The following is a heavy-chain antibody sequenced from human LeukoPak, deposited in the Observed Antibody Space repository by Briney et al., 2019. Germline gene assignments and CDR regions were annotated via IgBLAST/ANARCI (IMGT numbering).Heavy chain of an antibody. Sequence: ASVKVSCKASGYTFIGYYMHWVRQAPGQGLEWMGWINPNSGGTNHAQKFQGRVTMTRDTSISTAYMELSRLRSDDTAVYYCARFSRRFDPWGQGTLVTVSS. CDR2: INPNSGGT. V-gene: IGHV1-2*02. J-gene: IGHJ5*02. CDR3: ARFSRRFDP. CDR1: GYTFIGYY.